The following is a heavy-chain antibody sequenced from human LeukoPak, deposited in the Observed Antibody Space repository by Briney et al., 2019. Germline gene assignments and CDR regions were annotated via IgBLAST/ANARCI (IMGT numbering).Heavy chain of an antibody. J-gene: IGHJ4*02. V-gene: IGHV3-7*04. CDR3: TRVGYIDEGIDY. CDR2: IKQDGSKK. D-gene: IGHD5-24*01. CDR1: GFPLSSYW. Sequence: GGSLRLSCVASGFPLSSYWMTWVRQAPGKGLEWVANIKQDGSKKSYVDSVKGRFTISRDNAKNSLYLQMNSLRAEDTAIYYCTRVGYIDEGIDYWGQGTLVTVSS.